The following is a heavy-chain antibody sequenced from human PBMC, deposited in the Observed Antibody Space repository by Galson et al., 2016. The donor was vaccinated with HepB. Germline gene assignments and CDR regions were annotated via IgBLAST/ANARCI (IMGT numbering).Heavy chain of an antibody. CDR2: ISGSGGST. V-gene: IGHV3-23*01. CDR1: GGSTSSSNW. J-gene: IGHJ4*02. Sequence: ETLSLTCAVSGGSTSSSNWWSWVRQPPGKGLEWVSAISGSGGSTYYADSVKGRFTISRDNSKNTLYLQMNSLRAEDTAVYYCAKPGAATYDFDYWGQGTLVTVSS. CDR3: AKPGAATYDFDY. D-gene: IGHD3-10*01.